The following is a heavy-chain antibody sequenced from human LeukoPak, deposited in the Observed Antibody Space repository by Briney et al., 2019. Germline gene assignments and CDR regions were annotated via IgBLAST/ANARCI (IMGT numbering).Heavy chain of an antibody. CDR1: GFTVSGNY. Sequence: PGGSLRLSCAVSGFTVSGNYMSWVRQAPGKGLEWVSLIYSGGTTYYADSVKGRFTISRDNSKNTLYLQMNSLRAEDTAVYYCAKSSPPPLRYWGQGTLVTVSS. CDR2: IYSGGTT. J-gene: IGHJ4*02. V-gene: IGHV3-53*01. CDR3: AKSSPPPLRY.